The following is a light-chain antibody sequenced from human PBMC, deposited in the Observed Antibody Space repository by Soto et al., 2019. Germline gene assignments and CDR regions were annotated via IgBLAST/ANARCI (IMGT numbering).Light chain of an antibody. V-gene: IGLV2-8*01. CDR1: NSDVGGYNY. Sequence: QPVLRHPRSTSWAPGRSIENSCTGTNSDVGGYNYVSWYQQHPGKAPKLMIYEVNKRPSGVPDRFSGSKSGNTASLPASGLQAEDEADYYCSLYAGSLKVFVTGSDVT. CDR2: EVN. J-gene: IGLJ1*01. CDR3: SLYAGSLKV.